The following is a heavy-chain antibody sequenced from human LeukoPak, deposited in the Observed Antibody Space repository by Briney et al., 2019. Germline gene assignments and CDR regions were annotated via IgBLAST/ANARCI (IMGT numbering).Heavy chain of an antibody. CDR1: GYTFTSYA. J-gene: IGHJ4*02. CDR2: INAGNGNT. D-gene: IGHD2-15*01. Sequence: ASVKVSCKASGYTFTSYAMHWVRQAPGQGLEWMGWINAGNGNTKYSQKFQGRVTITRDTSASTAYMELSSLRSEDTAVCYCAREVDPKIFDYWGQGTLVTVSS. V-gene: IGHV1-3*01. CDR3: AREVDPKIFDY.